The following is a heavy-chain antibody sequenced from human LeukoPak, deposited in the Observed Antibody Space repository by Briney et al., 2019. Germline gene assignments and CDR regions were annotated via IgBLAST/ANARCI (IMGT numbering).Heavy chain of an antibody. Sequence: AASVTVSCKASGYTFTGYYMHWLRQAPGQELGWMGRINPNSGGTNYAQKFQGSVTMTRDTSISTAYMELSRLRSDDTAVYYCARAPGGYGSGSRGAFDIWGQGTMVTVSS. CDR2: INPNSGGT. CDR3: ARAPGGYGSGSRGAFDI. V-gene: IGHV1-2*06. CDR1: GYTFTGYY. J-gene: IGHJ3*02. D-gene: IGHD3-10*01.